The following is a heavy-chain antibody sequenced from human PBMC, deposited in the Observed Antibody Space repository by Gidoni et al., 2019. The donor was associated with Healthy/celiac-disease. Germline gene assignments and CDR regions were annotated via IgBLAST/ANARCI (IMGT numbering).Heavy chain of an antibody. J-gene: IGHJ5*02. V-gene: IGHV4-31*02. CDR2: IYYSGST. CDR3: ASSGYGKDLEWFNGGVWFDP. Sequence: FLSSGGYYWSWIRQHPGKGLEWIGYIYYSGSTYYNPSLKSRVTISVDTSKNQFSLKLSSVTAADTAVYYCASSGYGKDLEWFNGGVWFDPWGQGTLVTVSS. D-gene: IGHD3-3*01. CDR1: FLSSGGYY.